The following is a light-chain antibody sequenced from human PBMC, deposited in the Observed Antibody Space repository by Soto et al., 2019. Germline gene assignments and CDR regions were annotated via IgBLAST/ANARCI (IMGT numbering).Light chain of an antibody. V-gene: IGLV2-8*01. CDR3: HFYAGNKHVK. Sequence: QSVLTQPPSASGSPGQSVTISCTGTSSDVGGYNYVSWYQQHPGKAPKLMIYEVNKRPSGVPDRFSGSKSDNTASLTVSGLPAEDWGYFYFHFYAGNKHVKFGGGTKLTVL. CDR2: EVN. CDR1: SSDVGGYNY. J-gene: IGLJ2*01.